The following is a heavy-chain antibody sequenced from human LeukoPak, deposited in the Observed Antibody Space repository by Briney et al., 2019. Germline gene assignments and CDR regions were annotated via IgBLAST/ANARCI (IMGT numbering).Heavy chain of an antibody. CDR2: IKGDGSST. V-gene: IGHV3-74*01. Sequence: GGSLRLSWAASGFTFSNYWMHWVRQTPGEGLVCVSLIKGDGSSTIYADSVKGRFTISRDNAKNTVYLQMNSLRAEDTAVYYCARGNYHAMDVWGQGTTVTVSS. CDR3: ARGNYHAMDV. J-gene: IGHJ6*02. CDR1: GFTFSNYW.